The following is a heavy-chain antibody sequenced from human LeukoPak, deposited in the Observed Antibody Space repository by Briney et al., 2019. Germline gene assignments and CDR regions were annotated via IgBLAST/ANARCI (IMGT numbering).Heavy chain of an antibody. CDR1: GGTFSSYA. J-gene: IGHJ6*02. V-gene: IGHV1-69*13. CDR2: IIPIFGTA. CDR3: ARATFMDPPSSSGWSYYYYYGMDV. Sequence: SVKDSCKASGGTFSSYAISWVRQAPGQGLEWMGGIIPIFGTANYAQKFQGRVTITADESTSTAYMELSSLRSEDTAVYYCARATFMDPPSSSGWSYYYYYGMDVWGQGTTVTVSS. D-gene: IGHD6-19*01.